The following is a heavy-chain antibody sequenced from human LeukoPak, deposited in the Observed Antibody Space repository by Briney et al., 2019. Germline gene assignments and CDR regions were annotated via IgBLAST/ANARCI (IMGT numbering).Heavy chain of an antibody. D-gene: IGHD3-22*01. V-gene: IGHV4-39*07. J-gene: IGHJ4*02. CDR3: ARAPHFFDTSGSRYYSDY. CDR1: GDSIRSTTYY. Sequence: SETLSLTCSVSGDSIRSTTYYWGWIRQPPGKGLEWIGSIYYSGNTYYSPSLMSRVTISVDTSKNQFSLNLSSVTAADTAVYYCARAPHFFDTSGSRYYSDYWGQGTLVTVSS. CDR2: IYYSGNT.